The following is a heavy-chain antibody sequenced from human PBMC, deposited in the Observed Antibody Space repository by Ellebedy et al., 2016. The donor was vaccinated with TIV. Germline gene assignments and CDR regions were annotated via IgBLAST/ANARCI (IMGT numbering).Heavy chain of an antibody. CDR1: GFTFNSYA. CDR2: ISSTGTTI. CDR3: ASGAYDI. V-gene: IGHV3-48*03. Sequence: GESLKISCAASGFTFNSYAMHWVRQAPGKGLEWVSYISSTGTTIYCADSVKGRFTISRDNAKISLYLQMNSLTAEDTAVYYCASGAYDIWGQGTKVTVSS. J-gene: IGHJ3*02.